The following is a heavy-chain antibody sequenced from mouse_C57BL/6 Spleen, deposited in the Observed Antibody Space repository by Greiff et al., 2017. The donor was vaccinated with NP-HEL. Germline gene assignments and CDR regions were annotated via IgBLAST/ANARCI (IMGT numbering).Heavy chain of an antibody. Sequence: VQLQQSGAELVRPGASVKLSCTASGFNIKDDYMHWVNQRPEQGLEWIGWIDPENGDTEYASKFQGKATITADTSSNTAYLQLSSLTSEDTAVYYCTTKPFAYWGQGTLVTVSA. J-gene: IGHJ3*01. CDR3: TTKPFAY. CDR1: GFNIKDDY. V-gene: IGHV14-4*01. CDR2: IDPENGDT.